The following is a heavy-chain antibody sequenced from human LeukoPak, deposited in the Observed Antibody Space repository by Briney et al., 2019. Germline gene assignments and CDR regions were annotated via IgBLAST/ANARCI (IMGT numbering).Heavy chain of an antibody. J-gene: IGHJ4*02. V-gene: IGHV3-21*01. Sequence: GGSLRLSCAASGFTFSSYSMNWVRQAPGKGLEWVSSISSSSYIYYADSVKGRFTISRDNAKNSLYLQMNSLRAEDTAVYYCARAKVGATPFDYWGQGTLVTVSS. CDR3: ARAKVGATPFDY. CDR1: GFTFSSYS. D-gene: IGHD1-26*01. CDR2: ISSSSYI.